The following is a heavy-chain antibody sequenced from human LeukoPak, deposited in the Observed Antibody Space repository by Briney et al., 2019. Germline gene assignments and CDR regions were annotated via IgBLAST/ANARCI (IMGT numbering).Heavy chain of an antibody. J-gene: IGHJ4*02. Sequence: GGTLRLSCAASGFTFSSYAMSWVRQAPGKGLAWVSAISGSGGSTYYADSVKGRFTISRDNSKNTLYLQMNSLRAEDTAVYYCAKDPLYSSSSAFDYWGQGTLVTVSS. D-gene: IGHD6-6*01. CDR3: AKDPLYSSSSAFDY. V-gene: IGHV3-23*01. CDR1: GFTFSSYA. CDR2: ISGSGGST.